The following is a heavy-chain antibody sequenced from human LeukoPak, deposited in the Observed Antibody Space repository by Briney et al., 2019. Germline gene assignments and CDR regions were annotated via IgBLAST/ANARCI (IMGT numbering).Heavy chain of an antibody. CDR2: ISYDGSNK. CDR3: ARGTQLVSDYFDY. CDR1: GFTFSSYV. V-gene: IGHV3-30-3*01. J-gene: IGHJ4*02. Sequence: GGSLRLSCAASGFTFSSYVMHWVRQAPGKGLEWVAVISYDGSNKYYADSVKGRFTISRDNSNNTLYLQMNSLRAEDTAVYYCARGTQLVSDYFDYWGQGTLVTVSS. D-gene: IGHD6-6*01.